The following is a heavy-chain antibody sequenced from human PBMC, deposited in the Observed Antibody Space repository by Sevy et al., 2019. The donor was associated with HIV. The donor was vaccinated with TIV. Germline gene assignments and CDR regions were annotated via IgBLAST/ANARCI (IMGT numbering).Heavy chain of an antibody. Sequence: GGSLRLSCAASGFTFSNFWMHWVRQGPGKGLVWVSRINTDGNSISYADSVKGRFTISRDNAKTTVFLQMNSLRSEDTAVYYCVRGTRGLPSSWGQGTLVTVSS. V-gene: IGHV3-74*01. J-gene: IGHJ4*02. CDR3: VRGTRGLPSS. D-gene: IGHD2-2*01. CDR2: INTDGNSI. CDR1: GFTFSNFW.